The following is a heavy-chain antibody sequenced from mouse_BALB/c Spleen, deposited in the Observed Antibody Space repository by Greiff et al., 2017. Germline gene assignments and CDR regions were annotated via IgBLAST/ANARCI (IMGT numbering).Heavy chain of an antibody. CDR2: ISSGGST. D-gene: IGHD1-1*01. CDR1: GFTFSSYG. J-gene: IGHJ4*01. V-gene: IGHV5-6-5*01. CDR3: AIYGSSSRYAMDY. Sequence: SGGDLVKPGGSLKLSCAASGFTFSSYGMSWVRQTPDKRLEWVASISSGGSTYYPDSVKGRFTISRDNARNILYLQMSSLRSEDTAMYYCAIYGSSSRYAMDYWGQGTSVTVSS.